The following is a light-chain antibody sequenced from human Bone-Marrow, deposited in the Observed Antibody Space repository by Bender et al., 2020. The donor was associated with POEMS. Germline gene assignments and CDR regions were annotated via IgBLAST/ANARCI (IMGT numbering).Light chain of an antibody. V-gene: IGLV1-36*01. CDR2: YDD. Sequence: QSVVTQPPSLSEAPRQRVTISCSRSSSNIGNHGVNWYQQLPGEAPKLLIYYDDLLTPAVSDRFSASKSGTSASLAISEVQSEDEALYYCSAWDDSLSGWVFGGGNKLTVL. CDR1: SSNIGNHG. J-gene: IGLJ3*02. CDR3: SAWDDSLSGWV.